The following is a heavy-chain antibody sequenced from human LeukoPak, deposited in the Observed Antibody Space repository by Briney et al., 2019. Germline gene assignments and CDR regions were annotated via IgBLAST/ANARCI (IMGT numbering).Heavy chain of an antibody. CDR2: INSDGSST. CDR3: AKGNYYDSSGYSLHD. Sequence: GGPLRLSCAASGFTFSSYWMHWVRQAPGKGLVWVSRINSDGSSTTYADSVKGRFTISRDNAKNTVYLQMNSLRADDTAVYYCAKGNYYDSSGYSLHDWGQGTLVTVSS. D-gene: IGHD3-22*01. V-gene: IGHV3-74*03. J-gene: IGHJ4*02. CDR1: GFTFSSYW.